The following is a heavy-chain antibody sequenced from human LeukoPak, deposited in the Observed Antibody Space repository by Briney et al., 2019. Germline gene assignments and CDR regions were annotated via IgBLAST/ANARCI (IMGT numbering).Heavy chain of an antibody. J-gene: IGHJ4*02. CDR1: GGSFSGYY. D-gene: IGHD3-3*01. Sequence: SETLSLTCAVYGGSFSGYYWSWIRQPPGKGLEWIGEINHSGSTNYNPSLKSRVTISVDTSKNQFSLKLSSMTAADTAVYYCARGLLERLPTLGYWGQGTLVTVSS. CDR2: INHSGST. CDR3: ARGLLERLPTLGY. V-gene: IGHV4-34*01.